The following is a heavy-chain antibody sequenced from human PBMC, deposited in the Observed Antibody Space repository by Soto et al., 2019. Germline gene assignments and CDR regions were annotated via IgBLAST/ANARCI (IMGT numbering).Heavy chain of an antibody. Sequence: GGSLRLSCAASGFTFSSYGMHWVRQAPGKGLEWVAVIWYDGSNKYYADSVKGRFTISRDNSKNTLYLQMNSLRAEDTAVYYCARTFPEYSSSDDYWGQGTLVTVSS. CDR1: GFTFSSYG. CDR3: ARTFPEYSSSDDY. CDR2: IWYDGSNK. J-gene: IGHJ4*02. D-gene: IGHD6-6*01. V-gene: IGHV3-33*01.